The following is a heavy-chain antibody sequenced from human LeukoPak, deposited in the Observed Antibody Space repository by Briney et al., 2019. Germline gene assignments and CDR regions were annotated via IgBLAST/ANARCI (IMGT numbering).Heavy chain of an antibody. Sequence: PGGSLRLSCAASGFNFDDYAMHCVRQAPGKGLEWVSGISRDSDTLIYADSVRGRFTISRDNAKNSLYLQMNSLRADDMAFYYCVRRHCTGTTCHHFDYWGQGTLVTVSS. J-gene: IGHJ4*02. D-gene: IGHD2-8*02. V-gene: IGHV3-9*03. CDR1: GFNFDDYA. CDR3: VRRHCTGTTCHHFDY. CDR2: ISRDSDTL.